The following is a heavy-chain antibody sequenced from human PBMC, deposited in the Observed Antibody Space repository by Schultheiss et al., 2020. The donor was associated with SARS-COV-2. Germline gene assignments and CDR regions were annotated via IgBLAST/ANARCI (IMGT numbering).Heavy chain of an antibody. V-gene: IGHV4-31*01. Sequence: SQTLSLTCTVSGGSISSGGYYWSWIRQPPGKGLEWIGYIYYSGSTNYNPSLKSLVTISVDTSKNQFSLKLSSVTAADTAVYYCARASTIFGVVITHFDYWGQGTLVTVSS. CDR2: IYYSGST. D-gene: IGHD3-3*01. J-gene: IGHJ4*02. CDR3: ARASTIFGVVITHFDY. CDR1: GGSISSGGYY.